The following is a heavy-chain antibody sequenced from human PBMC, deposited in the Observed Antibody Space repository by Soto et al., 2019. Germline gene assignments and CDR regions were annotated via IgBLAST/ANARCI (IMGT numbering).Heavy chain of an antibody. CDR1: GFTVSSNY. D-gene: IGHD3-22*01. CDR3: ARDGVYDSSGYYPGDY. J-gene: IGHJ4*02. Sequence: LRLSCAASGFTVSSNYMSWVRQAPGKGLEWVSVIYSGGSTYYADSAKGRFTISRDNSKNTLYLQMNSLRAEDTAVYYCARDGVYDSSGYYPGDYWGQGTLVTVSS. CDR2: IYSGGST. V-gene: IGHV3-53*01.